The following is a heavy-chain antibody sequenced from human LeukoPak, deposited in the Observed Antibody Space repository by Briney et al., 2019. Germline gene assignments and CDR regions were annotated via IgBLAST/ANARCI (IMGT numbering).Heavy chain of an antibody. Sequence: PGGSLRLSCAASGFTFSNYGIHWVRQAPGKGLEWVAVISYDATNEYYTDSVKGRFTISRDNSRNTLYLQMNSLRAEDTAVYYCAKDQDVAAASTWGSIDYWGQGTLVTVSS. D-gene: IGHD6-13*01. CDR3: AKDQDVAAASTWGSIDY. CDR1: GFTFSNYG. V-gene: IGHV3-30*18. J-gene: IGHJ4*02. CDR2: ISYDATNE.